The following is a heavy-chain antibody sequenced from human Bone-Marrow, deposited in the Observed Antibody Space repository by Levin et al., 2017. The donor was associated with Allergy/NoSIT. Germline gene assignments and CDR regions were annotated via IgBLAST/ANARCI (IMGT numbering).Heavy chain of an antibody. CDR1: GFTVSSNY. D-gene: IGHD3-10*01. J-gene: IGHJ6*02. CDR2: IYSGGST. Sequence: PGGSLRLSCAASGFTVSSNYMSWVRQAPGKGLEWVSVIYSGGSTYYADSVKGRFTISRDNSKNTLYLQMNSLRAEDTAVYYCARPSRLTNYYYYGMDVWGQGTTVTVSS. CDR3: ARPSRLTNYYYYGMDV. V-gene: IGHV3-53*01.